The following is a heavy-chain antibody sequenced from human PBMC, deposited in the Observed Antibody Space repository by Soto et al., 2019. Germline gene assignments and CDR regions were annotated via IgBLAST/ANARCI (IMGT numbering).Heavy chain of an antibody. D-gene: IGHD2-15*01. CDR2: ISAYNGNT. CDR1: GYTFTSYG. J-gene: IGHJ6*02. CDR3: ARESQVVVAATFVYYYYGMDV. Sequence: GASVKVSCKASGYTFTSYGISWVRQAPGQGLEWMGWISAYNGNTNYAQKLQGRVTMTTDTSTSTAYMELRSLRSDDTAVYYCARESQVVVAATFVYYYYGMDVWGQGTTVTVSS. V-gene: IGHV1-18*01.